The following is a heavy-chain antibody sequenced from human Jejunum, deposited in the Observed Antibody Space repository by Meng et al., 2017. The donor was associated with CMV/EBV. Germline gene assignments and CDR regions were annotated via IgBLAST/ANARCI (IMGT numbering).Heavy chain of an antibody. Sequence: VQVVGSGGGAGLFGGSVRLSFAGSGFSFSINDMHWVRNGKGKGLGLVSAIGSAGDTYYSDFVKGRFTISREDADNYFSFQMNSLTAGDTAVYYCARRRVGWHLDLWGRGTLVTVSS. CDR2: IGSAGDT. CDR1: GFSFSIND. V-gene: IGHV3-13*01. CDR3: ARRRVGWHLDL. J-gene: IGHJ2*01.